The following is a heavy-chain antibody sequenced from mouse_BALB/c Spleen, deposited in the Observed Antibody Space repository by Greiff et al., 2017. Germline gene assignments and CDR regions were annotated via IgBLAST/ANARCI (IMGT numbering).Heavy chain of an antibody. Sequence: EVQLQQSGAELVKPGASVKLSCTASGFNIKDTYMHWVKQRPEQGLEWIGRIDPANGNTKYDPKFQGKATLTVDKSSSTAYMQLKSLTSEDSAVYYCARLEYGNYFAYWGQGTLVTVSA. CDR1: GFNIKDTY. D-gene: IGHD2-10*02. V-gene: IGHV14-3*02. CDR2: IDPANGNT. J-gene: IGHJ3*01. CDR3: ARLEYGNYFAY.